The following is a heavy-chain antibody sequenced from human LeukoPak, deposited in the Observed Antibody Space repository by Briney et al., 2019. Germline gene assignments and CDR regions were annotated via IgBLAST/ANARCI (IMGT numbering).Heavy chain of an antibody. Sequence: ASVKVSCKASGGTFSSYAISWVRQAPGQGLEWMGGIIPILGTANYAQKFQGRVTITTDESTSTAYMELSSLRSEDTAVYYCARASSIAARPRWFDPWGQGALVTVSS. CDR2: IIPILGTA. V-gene: IGHV1-69*05. D-gene: IGHD6-6*01. CDR1: GGTFSSYA. J-gene: IGHJ5*02. CDR3: ARASSIAARPRWFDP.